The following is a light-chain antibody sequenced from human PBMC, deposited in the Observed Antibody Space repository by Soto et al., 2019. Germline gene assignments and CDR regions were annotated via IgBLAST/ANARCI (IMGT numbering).Light chain of an antibody. CDR3: QQYGSPFRT. CDR2: GAS. CDR1: QSVSSY. Sequence: EIVLTQSPGTLSLSPGERATLSCRASQSVSSYLAWYQQKAGQAPRLLIYGASSRATGIPGRFSGRGSGTDFTLTISRLEPEDFAVYHCQQYGSPFRTFGQGTKLEIK. V-gene: IGKV3-20*01. J-gene: IGKJ2*01.